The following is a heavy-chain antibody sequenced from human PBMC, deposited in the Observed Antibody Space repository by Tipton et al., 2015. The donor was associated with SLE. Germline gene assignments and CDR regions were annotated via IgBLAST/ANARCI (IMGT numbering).Heavy chain of an antibody. CDR1: GGTFSSYA. D-gene: IGHD3-22*01. CDR3: ARGYYDSSGTRYLGQAFDI. J-gene: IGHJ3*02. Sequence: QSGAEVKKPGSSVKVSCKASGGTFSSYAISWVRQAPGQGLEWMGGIIPFFGTANFAQKFQGRVTITADESTSTAYMELSSLRSEATSVYYCARGYYDSSGTRYLGQAFDIWGQGTMVTVSS. CDR2: IIPFFGTA. V-gene: IGHV1-69*01.